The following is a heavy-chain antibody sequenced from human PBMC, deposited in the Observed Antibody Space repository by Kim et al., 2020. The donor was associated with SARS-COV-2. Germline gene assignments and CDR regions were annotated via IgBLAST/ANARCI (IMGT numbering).Heavy chain of an antibody. J-gene: IGHJ6*02. CDR3: ARVTYLEGGMDV. D-gene: IGHD3-3*01. V-gene: IGHV3-7*01. Sequence: YYVDSVKGRFTISRDNAKNSLYLQMNSLRAEDTAVYYCARVTYLEGGMDVWGQGTTVTVSS.